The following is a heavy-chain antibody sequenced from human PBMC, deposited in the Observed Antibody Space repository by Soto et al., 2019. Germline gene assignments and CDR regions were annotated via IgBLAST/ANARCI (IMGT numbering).Heavy chain of an antibody. CDR1: GYTFTSYG. CDR2: ISAYNGDT. V-gene: IGHV1-18*01. D-gene: IGHD6-13*01. Sequence: ASVKVSCKAFGYTFTSYGISWVRQAPGQGLEWIGWISAYNGDTDYAQRFQGRVTMTTDTSTSTAFMELRMLTSDDAAVYFCVRGASSLPGFYWGQGTPVTVSS. CDR3: VRGASSLPGFY. J-gene: IGHJ4*02.